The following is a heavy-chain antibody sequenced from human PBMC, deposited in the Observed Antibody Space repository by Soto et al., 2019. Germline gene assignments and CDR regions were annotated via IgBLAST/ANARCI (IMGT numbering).Heavy chain of an antibody. CDR1: GYSFTIYW. J-gene: IGHJ6*02. CDR2: IYPGDSDT. V-gene: IGHV5-51*01. CDR3: ARGFPWGHYYYYGMDV. Sequence: GESLKISCKGSGYSFTIYWIGWVRQMPGKGLEWMGIIYPGDSDTRYSPSFQGQVTISADKSISTAYLQWSSLKASDTAMYYCARGFPWGHYYYYGMDVWGQGTTVTVSS. D-gene: IGHD3-16*01.